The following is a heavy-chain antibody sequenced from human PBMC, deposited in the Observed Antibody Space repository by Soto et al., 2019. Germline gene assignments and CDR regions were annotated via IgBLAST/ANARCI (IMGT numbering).Heavy chain of an antibody. D-gene: IGHD3-22*01. CDR1: GVSISSGGYY. V-gene: IGHV4-31*03. CDR3: ARTYYYDGSGYPGANWFDP. J-gene: IGHJ5*02. CDR2: IYYSGST. Sequence: PSETLSLTCTVSGVSISSGGYYWSWIRQHPGKGLEWIGYIYYSGSTYYNPSLKSRVTISVDTSKNQFSLKLSSVTAADTAVYYCARTYYYDGSGYPGANWFDPWGQGTLVTVSS.